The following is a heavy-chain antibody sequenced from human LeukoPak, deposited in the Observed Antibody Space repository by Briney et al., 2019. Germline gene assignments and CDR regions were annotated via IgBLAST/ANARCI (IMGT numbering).Heavy chain of an antibody. CDR2: VYSSGCT. J-gene: IGHJ4*02. CDR3: ARQRGYSYAASLDY. CDR1: GDSISTYY. V-gene: IGHV4-59*08. D-gene: IGHD5-18*01. Sequence: PSETLSLTCTVSGDSISTYYWSWIRQPPGKGLEWIGYVYSSGCTYYNPSLKSRVTMSVDTSKNQFSLKLSSVTAADTAVYYCARQRGYSYAASLDYWGQGTLVTVSS.